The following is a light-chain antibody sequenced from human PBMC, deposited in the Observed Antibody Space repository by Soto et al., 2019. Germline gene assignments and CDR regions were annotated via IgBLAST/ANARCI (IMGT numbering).Light chain of an antibody. CDR2: EVS. Sequence: QSALTQPASVSGSPVQSITISCTGTSSDVGSYNLVSWYQQHPGKAPKLMIYEVSKRPSGVSNRFSGSKSGNTASLTISGLQAEDEADYYCCSYAGSSTHVVFGGGTQLTVL. J-gene: IGLJ2*01. CDR3: CSYAGSSTHVV. CDR1: SSDVGSYNL. V-gene: IGLV2-23*02.